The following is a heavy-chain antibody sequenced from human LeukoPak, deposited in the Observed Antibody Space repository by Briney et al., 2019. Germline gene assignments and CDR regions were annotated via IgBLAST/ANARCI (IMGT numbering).Heavy chain of an antibody. CDR3: AKGRGDILTGYYYFDY. J-gene: IGHJ4*02. D-gene: IGHD3-9*01. V-gene: IGHV3-30*18. CDR1: GFTFSSYG. CDR2: ISYDGSNK. Sequence: SXXASGFTFSSYGMHWVRQAPGKGLEWVAVISYDGSNKYYADSVKGRFTISRDNSKNTLYLQMNSLRAEDTAVYYCAKGRGDILTGYYYFDYWGQGTLVTVSS.